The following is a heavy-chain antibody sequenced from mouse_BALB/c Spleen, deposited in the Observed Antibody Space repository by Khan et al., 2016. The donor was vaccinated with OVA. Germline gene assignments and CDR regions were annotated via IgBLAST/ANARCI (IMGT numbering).Heavy chain of an antibody. J-gene: IGHJ2*01. CDR1: GYSITSGYA. CDR3: ARGNYYGYYFDY. CDR2: ISYSGVT. V-gene: IGHV3-2*02. Sequence: EVQLVETGPGLVKPPQSLSLTCTVTGYSITSGYAWNWIRQFPGNKLEWMGYISYSGVTSYTPSLKSRISITRDTSKNQFFLQLTSVTTEDTATYYCARGNYYGYYFDYWGQGTTLTVSS. D-gene: IGHD1-1*01.